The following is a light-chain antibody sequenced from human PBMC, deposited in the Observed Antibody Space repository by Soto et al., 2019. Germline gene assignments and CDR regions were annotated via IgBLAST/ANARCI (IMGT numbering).Light chain of an antibody. CDR1: QSVSNS. Sequence: EIVLTQSPATLSLSPGERAILSCRASQSVSNSLAWYQHKPGQAPRLLIYDASNRATGIPARFSGSGSGTDFTLTISSLEPEDFAVYFCQQRNNWPPECTFGPGTKVDIK. J-gene: IGKJ3*01. V-gene: IGKV3-11*01. CDR3: QQRNNWPPECT. CDR2: DAS.